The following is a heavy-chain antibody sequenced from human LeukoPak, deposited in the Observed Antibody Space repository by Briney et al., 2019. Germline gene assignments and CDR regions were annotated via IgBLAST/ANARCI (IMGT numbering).Heavy chain of an antibody. Sequence: GDSLTLPCSPSVFTFSIYRMNWVRQAPGKGLELVSYISSSSRSIYHADSVKGRFTISRDNAKNSLYLQMNSLRAEDTALYYCASRNYYDGSGYRGAVDNWGEGTLVTVCS. D-gene: IGHD3-22*01. V-gene: IGHV3-48*04. CDR1: VFTFSIYR. CDR3: ASRNYYDGSGYRGAVDN. CDR2: ISSSSRSI. J-gene: IGHJ4*02.